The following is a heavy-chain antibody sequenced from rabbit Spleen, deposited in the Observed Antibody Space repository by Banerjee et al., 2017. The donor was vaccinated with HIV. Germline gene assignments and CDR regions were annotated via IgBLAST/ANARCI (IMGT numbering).Heavy chain of an antibody. CDR3: ARDTGSSFSSYGMDL. Sequence: QSLEESGGDLVKPGASLTLTCKASGLDFSSRYWICWVRQAPGKGLEWIACISAGSSGATYYASWAKGRFTISKTSSTTVTLQMTSLTAADTATYFCARDTGSSFSSYGMDLWGPGTLVTVS. V-gene: IGHV1S40*01. CDR2: ISAGSSGAT. D-gene: IGHD8-1*01. J-gene: IGHJ6*01. CDR1: GLDFSSRYW.